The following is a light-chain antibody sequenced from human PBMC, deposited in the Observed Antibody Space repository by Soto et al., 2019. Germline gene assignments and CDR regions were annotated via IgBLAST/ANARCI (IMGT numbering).Light chain of an antibody. CDR2: LAS. CDR1: QDISNT. Sequence: AIHLTQSPSSLSASVGDRVTITCRASQDISNTLAWYQQKPGQPPKLLIHLASSLERGVPSRFSGSGSGTDFTLTISGLQPEDFATYYCQVFNTFPLTFGQGKRLEIK. CDR3: QVFNTFPLT. V-gene: IGKV1-13*02. J-gene: IGKJ5*01.